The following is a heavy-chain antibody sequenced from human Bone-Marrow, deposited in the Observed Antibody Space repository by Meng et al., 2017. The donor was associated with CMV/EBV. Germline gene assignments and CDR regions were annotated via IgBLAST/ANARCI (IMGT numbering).Heavy chain of an antibody. CDR1: GFTVSSNY. Sequence: GGSLRLSCAASGFTVSSNYMSWVRQAPGKGLEWVSVIYIPGTTYYADSVKGRFTISRDNSKNTLYLQMSSLRAEDTAVYYCARDLVRHQLLYYYGMDVWGQGTTVTVSS. CDR3: ARDLVRHQLLYYYGMDV. D-gene: IGHD2-2*01. CDR2: IYIPGTT. V-gene: IGHV3-53*01. J-gene: IGHJ6*02.